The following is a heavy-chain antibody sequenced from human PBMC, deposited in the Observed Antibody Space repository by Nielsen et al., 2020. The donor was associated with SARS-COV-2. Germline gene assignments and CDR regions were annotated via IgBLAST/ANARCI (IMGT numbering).Heavy chain of an antibody. J-gene: IGHJ3*02. Sequence: GESLKISCRGSGYTFTTYRIAWVRQMSGVGLEYMGVISPGDSDATYSPSFQGQVTISADESSSTAFLQWSSLKASDTAMYYCASGIAAAGVVAFDIWGQGTMVTVSS. CDR3: ASGIAAAGVVAFDI. CDR2: ISPGDSDA. CDR1: GYTFTTYR. V-gene: IGHV5-51*01. D-gene: IGHD6-13*01.